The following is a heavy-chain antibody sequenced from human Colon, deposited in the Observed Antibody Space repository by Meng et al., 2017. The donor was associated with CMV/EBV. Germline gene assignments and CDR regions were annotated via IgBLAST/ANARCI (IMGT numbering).Heavy chain of an antibody. CDR2: IYRDDDK. J-gene: IGHJ4*02. Sequence: FSGFSLSTSGVGVGWIRPPPGKALEWLALIYRDDDKRYSPSLKSRLTITKDTSKNQVVLTMTNMDPVDTATYYCAHSYTAMVRGGFDYWGQGTLVTVSS. CDR3: AHSYTAMVRGGFDY. D-gene: IGHD3-10*01. CDR1: GFSLSTSGVG. V-gene: IGHV2-5*02.